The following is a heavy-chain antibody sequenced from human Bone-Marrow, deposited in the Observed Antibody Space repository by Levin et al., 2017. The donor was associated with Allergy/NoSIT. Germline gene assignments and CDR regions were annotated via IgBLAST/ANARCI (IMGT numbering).Heavy chain of an antibody. V-gene: IGHV1-2*02. J-gene: IGHJ5*02. D-gene: IGHD3-10*01. CDR2: INPNSGGT. Sequence: VASVKVSCKASGYIFNAYLIHWVRQAPGQGLQWMGWINPNSGGTSYAQSFQSRVTMTWDTSISTAYMELNSLKSDDAAVYYCARYYFGSMRPSWFDPWGQGTLVTVSS. CDR3: ARYYFGSMRPSWFDP. CDR1: GYIFNAYL.